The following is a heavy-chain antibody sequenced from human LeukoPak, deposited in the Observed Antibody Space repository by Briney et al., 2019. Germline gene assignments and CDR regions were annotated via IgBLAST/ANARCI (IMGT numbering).Heavy chain of an antibody. CDR2: ISYGGSNK. J-gene: IGHJ4*02. Sequence: GGSLRLSCAASKFTFSDYGMHWVRQAPGKGLEWLAVISYGGSNKYYADSVKGRFTISRDNAKNSLYLQMNSLRAEDTALYYCAEAFDEGIVVSPEYWGQGTLVTVSS. D-gene: IGHD3-22*01. CDR1: KFTFSDYG. V-gene: IGHV3-30*18. CDR3: AEAFDEGIVVSPEY.